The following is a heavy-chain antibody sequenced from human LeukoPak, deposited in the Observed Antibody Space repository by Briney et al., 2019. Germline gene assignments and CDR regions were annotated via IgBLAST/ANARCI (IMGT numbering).Heavy chain of an antibody. CDR3: ARATRTVVDY. V-gene: IGHV3-48*01. CDR2: ISSSSTTI. CDR1: GFTFSSYS. D-gene: IGHD1-1*01. J-gene: IGHJ4*02. Sequence: PGGSLRLSCAASGFTFSSYSMNWVRQAPGKGLEWVSYISSSSTTIYYADSVKGRFTISRDNAKNSLYLQMNSLRTEDTAVYYCARATRTVVDYWGQGTLVTVSS.